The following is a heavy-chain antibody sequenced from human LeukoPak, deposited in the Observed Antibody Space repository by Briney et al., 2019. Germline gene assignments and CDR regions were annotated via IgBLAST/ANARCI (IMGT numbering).Heavy chain of an antibody. D-gene: IGHD2-15*01. Sequence: ASVKVSCKASGGTFSSYAISWVRQAPGQGLEWMGGIIPIFGTANYAQKFQGRVTITTDESTSTAYMELSSLRSEDTAVYYCYCSGGSCYGFDPWGQGTLVTV. CDR1: GGTFSSYA. V-gene: IGHV1-69*05. CDR2: IIPIFGTA. J-gene: IGHJ5*02. CDR3: YCSGGSCYGFDP.